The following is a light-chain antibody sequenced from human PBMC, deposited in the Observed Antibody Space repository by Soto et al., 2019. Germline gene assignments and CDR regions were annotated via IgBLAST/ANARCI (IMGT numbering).Light chain of an antibody. CDR2: GAS. J-gene: IGKJ1*01. CDR3: QQYGSSPWT. V-gene: IGKV3-20*01. CDR1: QSVSSSY. Sequence: EIVLTQSPGTLSLSPGERATLSCRASQSVSSSYLGWYQQKPGQAPRLLIYGASNRATGIPDRFSGSGFGTDFTLTISRLEPEDFAMYYCQQYGSSPWTFGQGTKVEIK.